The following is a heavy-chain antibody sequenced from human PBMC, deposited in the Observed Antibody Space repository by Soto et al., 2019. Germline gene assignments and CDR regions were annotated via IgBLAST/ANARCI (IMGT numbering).Heavy chain of an antibody. J-gene: IGHJ4*02. CDR3: ARVIRSSSWTALFDY. CDR2: IYYSGST. D-gene: IGHD6-13*01. Sequence: SETLSLTCTVSGGSITSGGYYWSWIRQHPGKGLEWIGYIYYSGSTYYNPSLKSRVTISVDTSKNQFSLKLSSVTAADTAVYYCARVIRSSSWTALFDYWGQGTLVTVSS. V-gene: IGHV4-31*03. CDR1: GGSITSGGYY.